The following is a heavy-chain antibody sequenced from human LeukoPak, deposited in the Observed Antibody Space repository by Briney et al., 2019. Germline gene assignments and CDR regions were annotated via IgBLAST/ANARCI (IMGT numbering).Heavy chain of an antibody. CDR1: GFTFSSYA. J-gene: IGHJ4*02. CDR2: ISGSGGST. CDR3: AKPESIAAAGYGFDY. Sequence: GGSLRLSCAGSGFTFSSYAMSWVRQAPGKGLEWVSAISGSGGSTYYADSVKGRFTISRDNSKNTLYLQMNSLRAEDTAVYYCAKPESIAAAGYGFDYWGQGTLVTVSS. D-gene: IGHD6-13*01. V-gene: IGHV3-23*01.